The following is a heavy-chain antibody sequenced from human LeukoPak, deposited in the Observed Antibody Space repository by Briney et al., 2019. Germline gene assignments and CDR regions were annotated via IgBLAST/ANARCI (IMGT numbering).Heavy chain of an antibody. V-gene: IGHV3-7*01. CDR3: ARDQTGVCSGGSCYPDYGMDV. CDR2: IKQDGSEK. CDR1: GFTFSSYW. D-gene: IGHD2-15*01. J-gene: IGHJ6*02. Sequence: GGSLRLSCAASGFTFSSYWMSWVRQAPGKGLEWVANIKQDGSEKYYVDSVKGRFTISRDNSKNTLYLQMNSLRAEDTAVYYCARDQTGVCSGGSCYPDYGMDVWGQGTTVTVSS.